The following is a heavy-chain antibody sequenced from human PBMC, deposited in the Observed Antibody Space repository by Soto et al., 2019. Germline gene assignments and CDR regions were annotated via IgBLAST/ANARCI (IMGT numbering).Heavy chain of an antibody. J-gene: IGHJ4*02. CDR1: GFTFSSYS. D-gene: IGHD5-12*01. Sequence: GGSLRLSCAASGFTFSSYSMNWVRQAPGKGLEWVSYISSSSSTIYYADSVKGRFTISRDNAKNSLYLQMNSLRAEDTAVYYCARVINRGYDRGMGYWGQGTLVTVSS. CDR2: ISSSSSTI. CDR3: ARVINRGYDRGMGY. V-gene: IGHV3-48*01.